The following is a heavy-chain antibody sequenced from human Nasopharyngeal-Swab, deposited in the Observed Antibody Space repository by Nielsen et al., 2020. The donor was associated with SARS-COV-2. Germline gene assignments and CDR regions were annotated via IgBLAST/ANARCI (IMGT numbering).Heavy chain of an antibody. D-gene: IGHD3-22*01. V-gene: IGHV3-23*01. CDR1: GFTFSNAW. CDR2: ISGSGGST. Sequence: GGSLRLSCAASGFTFSNAWMSWVRQAPGQGLEWVSAISGSGGSTYYADSVKGRFTISRDNSKNTLYLQMNSLRAEDTAVYYCAKDLSYYYDSSGGGMDVCGQGTTVTVSS. CDR3: AKDLSYYYDSSGGGMDV. J-gene: IGHJ6*02.